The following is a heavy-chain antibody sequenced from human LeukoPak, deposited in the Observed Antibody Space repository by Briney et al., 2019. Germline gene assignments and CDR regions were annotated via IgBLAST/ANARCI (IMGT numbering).Heavy chain of an antibody. Sequence: GGSLRLSCVATGLTFSRFPMVWIRQAPGKGLEGVASVSGSGGDTYYEDPVKGRFTISRDNSKNTVYLQMNSLRAEDTAVYYCARGVPAATNFDYWGQGTLVTVSS. D-gene: IGHD2-2*01. V-gene: IGHV3-23*01. J-gene: IGHJ4*02. CDR3: ARGVPAATNFDY. CDR2: VSGSGGDT. CDR1: GLTFSRFP.